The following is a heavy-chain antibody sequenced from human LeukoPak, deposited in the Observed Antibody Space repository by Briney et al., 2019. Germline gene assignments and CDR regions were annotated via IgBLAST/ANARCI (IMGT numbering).Heavy chain of an antibody. CDR2: INPNSGGT. CDR3: ARGAPYYYGSGTPVSHFDY. V-gene: IGHV1-2*04. CDR1: GGTFSSYA. D-gene: IGHD3-10*01. Sequence: GASVKVSCKASGGTFSSYAISWVRQAPGQGLEWMGGINPNSGGTNYAQNFQGWVTMTRDTSISTAYMELSRLRSDDTAVYYCARGAPYYYGSGTPVSHFDYWGQGTLVTVSS. J-gene: IGHJ4*02.